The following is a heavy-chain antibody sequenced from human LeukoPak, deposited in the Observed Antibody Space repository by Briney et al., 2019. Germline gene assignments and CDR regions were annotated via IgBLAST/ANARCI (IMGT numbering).Heavy chain of an antibody. J-gene: IGHJ2*01. CDR1: VGSNSRYH. Sequence: PSETLSLPCTLSVGSNSRYHWSGLPDSPGEGLEWFGDIYYSGSTDYNPSRKGPVTISVDTSKNQLSLKLSSVTAPDTAVYYCARGYYDSSAQWYFDLWGRGTLVTVSS. V-gene: IGHV4-59*01. D-gene: IGHD3-22*01. CDR3: ARGYYDSSAQWYFDL. CDR2: IYYSGST.